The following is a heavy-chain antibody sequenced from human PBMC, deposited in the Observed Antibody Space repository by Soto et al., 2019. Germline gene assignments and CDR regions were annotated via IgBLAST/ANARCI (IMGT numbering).Heavy chain of an antibody. CDR2: MPSDGSNK. Sequence: GGSLRLSCAASGFIFSNYGMHWVRQAPGKGLEWVAYMPSDGSNKYYGDSVKGRFTISRDNSKNTLYLRMDSLRPEDTAVYYCVKDLGWRFPRNFYYLGQGTPVPVSS. CDR3: VKDLGWRFPRNFYY. V-gene: IGHV3-30*02. CDR1: GFIFSNYG. D-gene: IGHD6-19*01. J-gene: IGHJ4*02.